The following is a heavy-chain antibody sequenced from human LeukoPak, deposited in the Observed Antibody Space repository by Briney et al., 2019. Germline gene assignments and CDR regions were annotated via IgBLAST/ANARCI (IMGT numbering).Heavy chain of an antibody. Sequence: PGGSLRLSCAASGFTFSSYAMSWVRQAPGKGLEWVSVISGGGDATYYADSVKGRFTISRDNSKNTLYLQMNNLRAEDTAVYYCAKSPSDGYNFYDYWGQGTLVTVSS. CDR2: ISGGGDAT. D-gene: IGHD5-24*01. V-gene: IGHV3-23*01. CDR3: AKSPSDGYNFYDY. CDR1: GFTFSSYA. J-gene: IGHJ4*02.